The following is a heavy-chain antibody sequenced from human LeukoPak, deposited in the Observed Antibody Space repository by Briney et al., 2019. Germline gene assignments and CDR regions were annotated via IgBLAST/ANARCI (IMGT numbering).Heavy chain of an antibody. V-gene: IGHV1-18*01. Sequence: ASVKVSCLASGYTFTSYGFSWVRQAPGQGLEWVGWISAYNGNTKYAQKLQGRVTMTTDTSTSTTYMELRSLRFDDTAVYYCARDSYDSSGNYLDYWGQGTLVTVSS. CDR2: ISAYNGNT. CDR3: ARDSYDSSGNYLDY. J-gene: IGHJ4*02. CDR1: GYTFTSYG. D-gene: IGHD3-22*01.